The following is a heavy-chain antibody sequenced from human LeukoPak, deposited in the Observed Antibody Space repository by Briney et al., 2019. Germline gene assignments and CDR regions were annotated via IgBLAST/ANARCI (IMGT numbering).Heavy chain of an antibody. Sequence: PSETLSLTYIVSGGSIRDHYWSWVRQTPGKGLEWIAYMHHSGTTNYNPSLKSRVTISVDTSKNQFSLKLSSVTAADTAVYHCARHADRVGYPLDIWGQGTMVTVSS. D-gene: IGHD6-13*01. CDR1: GGSIRDHY. J-gene: IGHJ3*02. CDR2: MHHSGTT. V-gene: IGHV4-59*08. CDR3: ARHADRVGYPLDI.